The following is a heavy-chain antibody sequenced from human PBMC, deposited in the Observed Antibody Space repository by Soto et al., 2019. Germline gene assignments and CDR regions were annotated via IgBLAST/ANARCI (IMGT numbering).Heavy chain of an antibody. V-gene: IGHV3-30*18. CDR2: VSNDGSNE. Sequence: GGSLRLSCAGSGFTFRWFGMNWVRQAPGKGLEWVARVSNDGSNEYYVDSVKGRFTISRDNSKNTLYLQMDSLRAEDTAVYYCAKAPVIAAAGPDYWGQGTLVTVSS. D-gene: IGHD6-13*01. CDR3: AKAPVIAAAGPDY. CDR1: GFTFRWFG. J-gene: IGHJ4*02.